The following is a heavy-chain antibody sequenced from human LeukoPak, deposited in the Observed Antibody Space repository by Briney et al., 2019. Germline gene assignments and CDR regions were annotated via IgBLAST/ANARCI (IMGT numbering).Heavy chain of an antibody. D-gene: IGHD3-22*01. Sequence: GGSLRLSCAASGFTFSSYAMSWVRQAPGKGLEWVSAISGSGGSPYYADSVKGRFTISRENSKNTLYLQMNSLRAEDTAVYYCAKFVHYYDSSGSDYWGQGTLVTVSS. V-gene: IGHV3-23*01. CDR1: GFTFSSYA. CDR2: ISGSGGSP. CDR3: AKFVHYYDSSGSDY. J-gene: IGHJ4*02.